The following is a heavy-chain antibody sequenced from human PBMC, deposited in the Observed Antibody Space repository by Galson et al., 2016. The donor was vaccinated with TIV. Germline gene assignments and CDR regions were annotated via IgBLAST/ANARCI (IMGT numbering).Heavy chain of an antibody. J-gene: IGHJ4*01. D-gene: IGHD3-22*01. CDR2: VNVGTGDT. V-gene: IGHV1-3*01. CDR3: ARSDAVSGYYYHFDY. CDR1: GYMFENYA. Sequence: SVKVSCKASGYMFENYAIQWVRQAPGQRLEWMAWVNVGTGDTRYSQKFQGAVTVTRDTSASTAYMELSSLTSEDTAVYYCARSDAVSGYYYHFDYWGHGTLVTVSS.